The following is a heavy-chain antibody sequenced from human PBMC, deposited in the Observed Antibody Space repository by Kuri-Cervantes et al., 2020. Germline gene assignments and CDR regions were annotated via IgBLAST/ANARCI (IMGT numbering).Heavy chain of an antibody. J-gene: IGHJ6*02. Sequence: GGSLRLSCGASGFIFDDYAIHWVRRAPGKGLEWVSGISWNSGSIGYADSVKGRFTISRDNAKNSLYLQMNSLRAEDTALYYCAKVLGPDYGMDVWGQGTTVTVSS. CDR3: AKVLGPDYGMDV. V-gene: IGHV3-9*01. CDR2: ISWNSGSI. CDR1: GFIFDDYA.